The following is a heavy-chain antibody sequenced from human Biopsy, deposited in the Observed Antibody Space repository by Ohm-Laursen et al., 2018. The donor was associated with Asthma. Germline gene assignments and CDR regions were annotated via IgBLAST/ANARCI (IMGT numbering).Heavy chain of an antibody. CDR2: ISGSGGST. J-gene: IGHJ4*02. D-gene: IGHD5-24*01. Sequence: GSLRLSCAASGFTFSSYAMSWVRQAPGKGLEWVSAISGSGGSTYYADSVKGRFTISRDNSKNTLYLQMNSLRAEDTAVYYCAKESRRDGYNRRNYYFDYWGQGTLVTVPS. CDR1: GFTFSSYA. V-gene: IGHV3-23*01. CDR3: AKESRRDGYNRRNYYFDY.